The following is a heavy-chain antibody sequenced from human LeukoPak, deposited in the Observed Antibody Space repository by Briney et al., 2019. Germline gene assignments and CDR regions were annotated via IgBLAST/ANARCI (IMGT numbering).Heavy chain of an antibody. Sequence: GGSLRLSCAASGFTFSNAWMSWVRQAPGKGLEWVSGISWNSGSIGYADSVKGRFTISRDNAKNSLYLQMNSLRAEDTALYYCAKDYSNFYCYYMDVWGKGTTVTVSS. CDR1: GFTFSNAW. CDR2: ISWNSGSI. D-gene: IGHD4-11*01. J-gene: IGHJ6*03. V-gene: IGHV3-9*01. CDR3: AKDYSNFYCYYMDV.